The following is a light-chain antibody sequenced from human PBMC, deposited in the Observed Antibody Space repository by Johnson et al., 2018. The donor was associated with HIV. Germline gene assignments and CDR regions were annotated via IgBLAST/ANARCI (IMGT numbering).Light chain of an antibody. CDR2: ENH. J-gene: IGLJ1*01. CDR3: GTWDSSLNGYV. V-gene: IGLV1-51*02. Sequence: QSVLTQPPSVSAAPGQKVTISCSGSSSNIGNNYVSWYQQLPGTAPKLLIYENHKRPSGIPDRFSGSKSGTSATLAITGLQTGDEADYYCGTWDSSLNGYVFATGTKVTVL. CDR1: SSNIGNNY.